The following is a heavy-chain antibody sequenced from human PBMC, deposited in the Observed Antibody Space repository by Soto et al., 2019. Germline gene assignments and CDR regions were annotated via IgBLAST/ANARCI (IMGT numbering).Heavy chain of an antibody. Sequence: QVQLQESGPGLVKPSQTLSLTCIVSGGFISRGGYYWIWIRHHPAKGLEWIGPVYRSGSTQYNPSLKSRATVSVAMSKNHFSLDLNSVTAADTTVYYCARGSDAYGVDSWGQGTLVTVSS. J-gene: IGHJ4*02. V-gene: IGHV4-31*03. CDR1: GGFISRGGYY. CDR3: ARGSDAYGVDS. CDR2: VYRSGST. D-gene: IGHD4-17*01.